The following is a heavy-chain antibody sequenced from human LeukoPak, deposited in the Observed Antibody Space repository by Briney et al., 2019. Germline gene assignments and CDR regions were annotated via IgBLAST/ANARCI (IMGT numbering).Heavy chain of an antibody. CDR2: IKHSVNA. J-gene: IGHJ4*02. V-gene: IGHV4-34*01. CDR3: ARAINYGSGSYYFDY. CDR1: GGSIGGYY. D-gene: IGHD3-10*01. Sequence: SETLSLTCVLHGGSIGGYYWSWIRQSPGKGLEWIGEIKHSVNANYNPSLMSRVTISVDTSKTQFSLKMTSVTAADTAVYYCARAINYGSGSYYFDYWGQGAPVTVSS.